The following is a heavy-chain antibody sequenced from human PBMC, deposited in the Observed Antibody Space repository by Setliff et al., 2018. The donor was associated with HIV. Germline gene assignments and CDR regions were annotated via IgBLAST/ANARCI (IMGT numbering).Heavy chain of an antibody. J-gene: IGHJ4*02. D-gene: IGHD3-22*01. CDR2: IIPILGTA. CDR1: GGTLSNYG. Sequence: GASVKVSCKASGGTLSNYGISWVRQAPGQGLEWMGGIIPILGTADYPQKFQGRVTITADESTSTVYMELSYLRSEDTAVYYCAREHRFSSGYYLYYFDYWGQGTLVTVSS. CDR3: AREHRFSSGYYLYYFDY. V-gene: IGHV1-69*13.